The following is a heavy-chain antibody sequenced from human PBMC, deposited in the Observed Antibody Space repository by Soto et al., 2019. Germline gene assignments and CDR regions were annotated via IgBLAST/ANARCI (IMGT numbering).Heavy chain of an antibody. CDR2: VSSNGVGT. D-gene: IGHD6-6*01. V-gene: IGHV3-64*01. CDR3: ARRARPDFYYMDV. CDR1: GFTLSGYA. Sequence: EVQLAESGGGLAQPGGSLRLSCAASGFTLSGYAMDWVRQAPGKGLEYVSGVSSNGVGTYYANSVQGRFTISRDNSKNTMYPQMDSLRPEDMAVYYCARRARPDFYYMDVWGKGTTVTVSS. J-gene: IGHJ6*03.